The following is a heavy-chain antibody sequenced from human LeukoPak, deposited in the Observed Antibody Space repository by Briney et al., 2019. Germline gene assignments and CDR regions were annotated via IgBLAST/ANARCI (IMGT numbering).Heavy chain of an antibody. Sequence: PGGSLRLSCAASGFTFSTYWMHWVRQAPGEGLVWVSRINGDGSTTNYADSVKGRFTISRDNAKNTLYLQMNSLRAEDTAVYYCTRRVGATRWYDPWGQGTLVTVSS. CDR3: TRRVGATRWYDP. J-gene: IGHJ5*02. V-gene: IGHV3-74*01. CDR2: INGDGSTT. CDR1: GFTFSTYW. D-gene: IGHD2-15*01.